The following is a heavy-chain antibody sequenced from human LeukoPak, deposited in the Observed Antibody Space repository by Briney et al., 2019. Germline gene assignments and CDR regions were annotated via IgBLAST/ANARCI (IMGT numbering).Heavy chain of an antibody. J-gene: IGHJ1*01. CDR3: ARSENWSASSGWYRGKYFQH. D-gene: IGHD6-19*01. V-gene: IGHV4-34*01. Sequence: SETLSLTCAVYGGSFSGYYWSRIRQPPGKGLEWIGEINHSGSTNYNPSLKSRVTISVDTSKNQFSLKLSSVTAADTAVYYCARSENWSASSGWYRGKYFQHWGQGTLVTVSS. CDR1: GGSFSGYY. CDR2: INHSGST.